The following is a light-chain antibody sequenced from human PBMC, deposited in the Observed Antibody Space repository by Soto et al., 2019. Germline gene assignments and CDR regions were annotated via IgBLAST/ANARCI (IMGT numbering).Light chain of an antibody. CDR3: CSYPASSTVPYV. V-gene: IGLV2-14*01. CDR2: DVS. CDR1: SGDVGVSNS. Sequence: QSVLTQPASVSGSPGQSITISCSGTSGDVGVSNSVSWYQQHPGKVPKVIIYDVSYRPSGISNRFSGSKSGTTASLTISGLQAEDEAEYYCCSYPASSTVPYVLGSGNKVTVL. J-gene: IGLJ1*01.